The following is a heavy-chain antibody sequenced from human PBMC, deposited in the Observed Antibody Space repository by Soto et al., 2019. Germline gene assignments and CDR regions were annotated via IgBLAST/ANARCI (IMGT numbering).Heavy chain of an antibody. J-gene: IGHJ6*02. V-gene: IGHV6-1*01. CDR3: ARDFRRERITIFGVVTTDETYGMDV. Sequence: TLSLTCDISGDSVSTGSATWNWIRQSPSRGLEWLGRTYYRSKWYYDYAVSVRSRISINPDTSKNQFSLQLNSVTPEDTAVYYCARDFRRERITIFGVVTTDETYGMDVWGQGTTVTVSS. CDR1: GDSVSTGSAT. CDR2: TYYRSKWYY. D-gene: IGHD3-3*01.